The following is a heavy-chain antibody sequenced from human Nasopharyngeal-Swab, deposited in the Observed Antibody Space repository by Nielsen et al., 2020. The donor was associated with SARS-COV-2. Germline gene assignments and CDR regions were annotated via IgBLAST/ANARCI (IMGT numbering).Heavy chain of an antibody. D-gene: IGHD2/OR15-2a*01. Sequence: SETLSLTCAVSGGSISSSNWWSWVRQPPGKGLEWIGEIYHSGSTNYNPSLKSRVTISVDTSKNQFSLKLSSVTAADTAVYYCARGPSQNRRAFDIWGQGTMVTVSS. CDR2: IYHSGST. CDR3: ARGPSQNRRAFDI. V-gene: IGHV4-4*02. J-gene: IGHJ3*02. CDR1: GGSISSSNW.